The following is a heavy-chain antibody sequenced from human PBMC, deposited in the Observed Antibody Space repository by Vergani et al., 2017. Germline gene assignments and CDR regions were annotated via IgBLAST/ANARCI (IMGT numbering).Heavy chain of an antibody. CDR1: GFTFSTYA. Sequence: EVQLLESGGSLKQPGGSVRLSCAASGFTFSTYAMHWVRQAPGKGLEWVSSISSSSSYIYYADSVKGRFTISRDNAKNSLYLQMNSLRAEDTAVYYCARDHPPEGIFGVVIIGGYFDYWGQGTLVTVSS. V-gene: IGHV3-21*01. J-gene: IGHJ4*02. D-gene: IGHD3-3*01. CDR2: ISSSSSYI. CDR3: ARDHPPEGIFGVVIIGGYFDY.